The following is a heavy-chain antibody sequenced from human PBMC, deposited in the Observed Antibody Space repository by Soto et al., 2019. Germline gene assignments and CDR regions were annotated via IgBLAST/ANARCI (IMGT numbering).Heavy chain of an antibody. CDR2: ISSSSNYI. Sequence: GGSLRLSCAASGFTFSTYSMNWVRQAPGKGLEWVSSISSSSNYIYYADSVKGRFTISRDNAKNSLYLQMNSLRAEDTAVYYCARAPYYYDNSGYYYWGQGTLVTV. V-gene: IGHV3-21*01. D-gene: IGHD3-22*01. CDR3: ARAPYYYDNSGYYY. CDR1: GFTFSTYS. J-gene: IGHJ4*02.